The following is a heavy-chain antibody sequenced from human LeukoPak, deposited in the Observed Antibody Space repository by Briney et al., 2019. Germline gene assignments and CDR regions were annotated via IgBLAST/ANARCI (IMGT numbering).Heavy chain of an antibody. CDR2: INHSGST. CDR3: ARDHRGYADYFNY. D-gene: IGHD5-12*01. Sequence: TLXXXCAVYGGSFSGYYWSWIRQPPGKGLEWIGEINHSGSTNYNPSLKSRVTISVDTSKNQFSLKLSSVIAADTAVYYCARDHRGYADYFNYWGPGTLVTVSS. V-gene: IGHV4-34*01. CDR1: GGSFSGYY. J-gene: IGHJ4*02.